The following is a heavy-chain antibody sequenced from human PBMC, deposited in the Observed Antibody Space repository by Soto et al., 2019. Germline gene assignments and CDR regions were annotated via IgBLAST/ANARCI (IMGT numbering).Heavy chain of an antibody. CDR1: GFTFSNAW. Sequence: GGSLRLSCAASGFTFSNAWLSWVRQAPGKGLEWVGRIKSKTDGGTTDYTAPVKGRFIISRDDSKNTLYLQMNGLRTEDTAVYYCTTGSTSTKNYWGQGALVTVSS. CDR3: TTGSTSTKNY. D-gene: IGHD6-6*01. J-gene: IGHJ4*02. CDR2: IKSKTDGGTT. V-gene: IGHV3-15*01.